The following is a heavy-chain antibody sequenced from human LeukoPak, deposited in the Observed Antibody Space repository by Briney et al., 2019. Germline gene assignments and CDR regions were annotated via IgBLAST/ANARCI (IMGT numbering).Heavy chain of an antibody. CDR2: INHSGST. V-gene: IGHV4-34*01. CDR3: ARLPKKYYYGSGRNLGPAYYFDY. CDR1: GGSFSGYY. Sequence: SETLSLTCAVYGGSFSGYYWSWIRQPPGKGLEWIGEINHSGSTNYNPYLKSRVTISVGTFKNQFSLKLSSVTAAQTAVYYCARLPKKYYYGSGRNLGPAYYFDYWGQGTLVTVSS. D-gene: IGHD3-10*01. J-gene: IGHJ4*02.